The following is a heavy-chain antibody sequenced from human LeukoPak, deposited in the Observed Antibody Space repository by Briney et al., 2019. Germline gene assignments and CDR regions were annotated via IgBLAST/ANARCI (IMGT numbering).Heavy chain of an antibody. CDR1: GGSISSGGYS. V-gene: IGHV4-30-4*07. J-gene: IGHJ4*02. CDR2: IYYSGST. D-gene: IGHD3-22*01. CDR3: ARDGDDSYYDSSGYYFDY. Sequence: SETLSLTCAVSGGSISSGGYSWSWIRQPPGKGLEWIGYIYYSGSTYYNPSLKSRVTISVDTSKNQFSLKLSSVTAADTAVYYCARDGDDSYYDSSGYYFDYWGQGTLVTVSS.